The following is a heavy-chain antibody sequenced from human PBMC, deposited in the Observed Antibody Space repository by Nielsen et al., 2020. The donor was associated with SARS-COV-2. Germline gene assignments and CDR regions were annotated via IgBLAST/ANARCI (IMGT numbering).Heavy chain of an antibody. CDR1: GFTFSSYG. D-gene: IGHD3-16*01. CDR2: ISYDGIIK. CDR3: AKGRAGGFYYYGMDV. V-gene: IGHV3-30*18. J-gene: IGHJ6*02. Sequence: GESLKISCAASGFTFSSYGMHWVRQAPGRGLEWVAVISYDGIIKYHADSVKGRFTISRDNSRNTLYLQMNSLRADDTALYYCAKGRAGGFYYYGMDVWGQGTTVTVSS.